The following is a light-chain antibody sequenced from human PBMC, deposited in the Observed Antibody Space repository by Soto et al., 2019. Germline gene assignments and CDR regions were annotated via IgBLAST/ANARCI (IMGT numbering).Light chain of an antibody. CDR1: QGISSS. Sequence: DIQLTQSPSFLAASFGDRVTITCGASQGISSSLAWYQQKPGKAPKLLIYAASTLQSGVPSRFSGSGSGTEFTLTISSLQPEDFETYYCQQLNSYPLTFGGGTKVDIK. CDR3: QQLNSYPLT. J-gene: IGKJ4*01. V-gene: IGKV1-9*01. CDR2: AAS.